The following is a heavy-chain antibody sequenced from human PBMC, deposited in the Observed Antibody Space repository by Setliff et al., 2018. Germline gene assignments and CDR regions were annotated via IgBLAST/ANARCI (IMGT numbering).Heavy chain of an antibody. J-gene: IGHJ3*02. CDR2: INHSGST. Sequence: LSLTCAVYGGSFSGYYWNWMRQPPGKGLEWIGEINHSGSTNYNPSLKSRVTTSVDTSKNQFSLDLTSVTAADTAVYYCARRGDINGYYYHEDAFDIWGQGTMVTVSS. D-gene: IGHD3-22*01. CDR3: ARRGDINGYYYHEDAFDI. V-gene: IGHV4-34*01. CDR1: GGSFSGYY.